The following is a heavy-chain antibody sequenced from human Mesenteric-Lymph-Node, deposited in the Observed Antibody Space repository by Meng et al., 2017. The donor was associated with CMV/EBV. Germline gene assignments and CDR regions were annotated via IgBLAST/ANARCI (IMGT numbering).Heavy chain of an antibody. Sequence: GESLKISCAASEFIFSTYSFNWVRQAPGKGLEWVSSISSSSSYIYYADSVKGRFTISRDNSKNTLYLQMNSLRAEDTAVYYCARDAPLAADYYDSSGYSPYFDYWGQGTLVTVSS. V-gene: IGHV3-21*01. J-gene: IGHJ4*02. D-gene: IGHD3-22*01. CDR3: ARDAPLAADYYDSSGYSPYFDY. CDR2: ISSSSSYI. CDR1: EFIFSTYS.